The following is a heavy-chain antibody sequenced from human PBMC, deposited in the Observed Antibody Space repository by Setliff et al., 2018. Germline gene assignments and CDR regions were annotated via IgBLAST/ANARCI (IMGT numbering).Heavy chain of an antibody. J-gene: IGHJ4*01. V-gene: IGHV4-31*03. Sequence: PSETLSLTCTVAGGSISSGGYYWSGIRQHPGEGLEWIGYIYYSGSTYYNPSLKSRVTISVDTSKNQFSLNVNSADTAVYYCARKVEQWLTTHFDQWGPGALVTVSS. D-gene: IGHD6-19*01. CDR3: ARKVEQWLTTHFDQ. CDR2: IYYSGST. CDR1: GGSISSGGYY.